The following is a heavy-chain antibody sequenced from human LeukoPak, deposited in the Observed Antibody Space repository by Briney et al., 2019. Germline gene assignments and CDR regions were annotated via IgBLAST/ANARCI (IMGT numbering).Heavy chain of an antibody. J-gene: IGHJ4*02. D-gene: IGHD2-15*01. Sequence: GGSLRLSCAASGFTFSSYSMNWVRQAPGKGLEWVSSISSSSSYIYYADSVKGRFTISRDNAKNSLYLQMNSLRAEDTAVYYCARGHLDCSGGSCYFSYPTYYFDYWGQGTLVTVSS. CDR1: GFTFSSYS. CDR2: ISSSSSYI. V-gene: IGHV3-21*01. CDR3: ARGHLDCSGGSCYFSYPTYYFDY.